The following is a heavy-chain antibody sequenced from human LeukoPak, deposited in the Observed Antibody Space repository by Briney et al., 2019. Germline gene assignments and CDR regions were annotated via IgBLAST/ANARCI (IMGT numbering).Heavy chain of an antibody. CDR1: GGSVSSGSYY. CDR3: ARDSGHCSGGSCPAWGMDV. CDR2: IYYSGST. V-gene: IGHV4-61*01. Sequence: SETLSLTCTVSGGSVSSGSYYWSWIRQPPGKGLEWIGYIYYSGSTNYNPSLKSGVTISVDTSKNQFSLKLSSVTAADTAVYYCARDSGHCSGGSCPAWGMDVWGKGTTVTVSS. D-gene: IGHD2-15*01. J-gene: IGHJ6*04.